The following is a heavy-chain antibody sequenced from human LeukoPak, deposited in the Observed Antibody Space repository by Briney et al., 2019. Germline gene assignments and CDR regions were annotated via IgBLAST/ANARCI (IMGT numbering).Heavy chain of an antibody. CDR2: LSGSGGST. Sequence: GGSLRLSCAASGFTFSSYAMSWVRQAPGKGLEWVLALSGSGGSTYYADSVKGRFTISRDNSKNTLYLQMNSLRAEDTAVYYCARDAYSGSYYWDFYYYYGMDVWGQGTTVTVSS. D-gene: IGHD3-10*01. V-gene: IGHV3-23*01. J-gene: IGHJ6*02. CDR1: GFTFSSYA. CDR3: ARDAYSGSYYWDFYYYYGMDV.